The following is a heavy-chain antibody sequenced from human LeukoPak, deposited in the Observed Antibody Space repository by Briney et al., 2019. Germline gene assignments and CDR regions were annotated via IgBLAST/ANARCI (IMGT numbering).Heavy chain of an antibody. CDR2: INPNSGGT. Sequence: ASVKVSCKASGYTFTGYYMHWVRQAPGQGLEWMGRINPNSGGTNYAQKFQGRVTMTRDTSISTAYMELSRLRPDDTAVYYCARDTGSLGYCSGGSCYGWFDPWGQGTLVTVSS. CDR1: GYTFTGYY. D-gene: IGHD2-15*01. V-gene: IGHV1-2*06. CDR3: ARDTGSLGYCSGGSCYGWFDP. J-gene: IGHJ5*02.